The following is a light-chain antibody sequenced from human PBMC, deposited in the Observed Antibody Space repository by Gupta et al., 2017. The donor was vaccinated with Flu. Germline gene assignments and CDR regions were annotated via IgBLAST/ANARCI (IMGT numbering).Light chain of an antibody. CDR2: YNT. J-gene: IGLJ1*01. Sequence: QSVLTQPPSVSGAPFQRVTISCTGSSSNIGAGYAVHWYQHLPGTAPKLLIVYNTNRPSGVMDRGLCYSPGNYASPVTIDVQAEDEADDYCHYSDSGIDSSVFGVWTKFTVL. CDR3: HYSDSGIDSSV. V-gene: IGLV1-40*01. CDR1: SSNIGAGYA.